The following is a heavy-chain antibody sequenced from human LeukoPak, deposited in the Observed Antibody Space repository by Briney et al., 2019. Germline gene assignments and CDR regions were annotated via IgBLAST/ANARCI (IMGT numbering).Heavy chain of an antibody. J-gene: IGHJ5*02. V-gene: IGHV3-66*01. CDR2: IYSGGNI. Sequence: GGSLRLSCVVSGFTVSNNFMTWVRQAPGKGLEWVSLIYSGGNIYYADSVKGRFTISRDGSKNTLYLQMNSLRAKDTAVYYCARDPGAAAGNLWSWGQGTLVTVSS. CDR3: ARDPGAAAGNLWS. D-gene: IGHD6-19*01. CDR1: GFTVSNNF.